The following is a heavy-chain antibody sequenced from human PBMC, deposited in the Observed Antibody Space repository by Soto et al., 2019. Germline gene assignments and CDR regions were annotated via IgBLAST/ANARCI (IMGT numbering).Heavy chain of an antibody. V-gene: IGHV3-13*01. CDR1: GFTFSSYD. CDR2: IGTAGDT. CDR3: ARGGDCSKTSCYWAGLYYGLDV. Sequence: EEQLVESGGNLVQPGGSLRLSCAASGFTFSSYDMHWVRQATGKGLEWVSAIGTAGDTYYSGSVKGRFSVSRENVNNSLYLQMNSLRAGDTAVYYCARGGDCSKTSCYWAGLYYGLDVWGQGTTVTVSS. J-gene: IGHJ6*02. D-gene: IGHD2-2*01.